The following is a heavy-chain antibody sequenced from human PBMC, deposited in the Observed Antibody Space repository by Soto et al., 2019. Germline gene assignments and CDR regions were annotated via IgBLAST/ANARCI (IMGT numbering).Heavy chain of an antibody. Sequence: SETLSLTCAVYGGSFSGYYWSWIRQPPGKGLEWIGEISHTGSTNHNPSLTSRVTISVDTSKNQFSLKLSSATAADTAVYYRARGYDSSGQYPHLLDYWGQGTLETVSS. CDR3: ARGYDSSGQYPHLLDY. CDR2: ISHTGST. V-gene: IGHV4-34*01. D-gene: IGHD3-22*01. J-gene: IGHJ4*02. CDR1: GGSFSGYY.